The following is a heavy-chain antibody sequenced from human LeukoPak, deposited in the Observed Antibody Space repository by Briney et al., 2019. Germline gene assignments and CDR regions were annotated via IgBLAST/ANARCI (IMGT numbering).Heavy chain of an antibody. D-gene: IGHD2-15*01. V-gene: IGHV3-30*18. J-gene: IGHJ4*02. Sequence: GGSLRLFCAASGFTFSSYGMHWVRQAPGKGLEWVAVISYDGSNKYYADSVKGRFTISRDNSKNTLYLQMNSLRAEDTAVYYCAKLVQEVVAATPLDYWGQGTLVTVSS. CDR2: ISYDGSNK. CDR1: GFTFSSYG. CDR3: AKLVQEVVAATPLDY.